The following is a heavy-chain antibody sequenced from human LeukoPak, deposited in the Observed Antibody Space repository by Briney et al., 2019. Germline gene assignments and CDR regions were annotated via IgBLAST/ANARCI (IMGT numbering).Heavy chain of an antibody. J-gene: IGHJ3*01. CDR3: GRGGDGIDV. V-gene: IGHV3-74*01. Sequence: GGSLRLSCAVSGFTFRNYLMHWVRQAPGQGLVWVLRINQDETKAYADSVKGRFTVSRDNAKNMMYLQLNGLRAEDTAVYFCGRGGDGIDVWGQGTTVIVSS. CDR2: INQDETKA. CDR1: GFTFRNYL. D-gene: IGHD5-24*01.